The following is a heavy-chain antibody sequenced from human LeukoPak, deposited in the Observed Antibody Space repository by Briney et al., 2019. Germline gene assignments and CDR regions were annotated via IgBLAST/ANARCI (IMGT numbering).Heavy chain of an antibody. J-gene: IGHJ4*02. Sequence: GGSLRLSCAASGLTFSSYVMSWVRQPPGKGLEWVSSISGSGGSPVYVDSVKGRFAISRDNSKNTLFLQLSGLRVEDTAVYYCAIFYASGNRGRGSGFWGQGTLVTVSS. CDR1: GLTFSSYV. CDR2: ISGSGGSP. D-gene: IGHD3-10*01. CDR3: AIFYASGNRGRGSGF. V-gene: IGHV3-23*01.